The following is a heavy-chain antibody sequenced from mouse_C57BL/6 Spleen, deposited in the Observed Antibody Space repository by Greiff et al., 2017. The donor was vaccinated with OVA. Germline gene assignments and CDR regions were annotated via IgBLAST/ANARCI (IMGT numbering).Heavy chain of an antibody. V-gene: IGHV1-61*01. CDR1: GYTFTSYW. J-gene: IGHJ1*03. Sequence: QVQLKQPGAELVRPGSSVKLSCKASGYTFTSYWMDWVKQRPGQGLEWIGNIYPSDSETHYNQKFKDKATLTVDKSSSTAYMQLSSLTSEDSAVYYCAREGRLRWYFDVWGTGTTVTVSS. D-gene: IGHD1-1*01. CDR2: IYPSDSET. CDR3: AREGRLRWYFDV.